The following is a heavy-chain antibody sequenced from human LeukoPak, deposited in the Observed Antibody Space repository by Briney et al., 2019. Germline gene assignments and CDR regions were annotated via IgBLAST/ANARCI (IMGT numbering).Heavy chain of an antibody. J-gene: IGHJ6*02. Sequence: GGSLRLSCAASGFTFSSYGMHWVRQAPGKGLEWVAVISYDGSNKYYADSVKGRFTISRDNSKNTLYLQMNSLRAEDTAVYYCAKAIMAGSYYYDSSGRNILHYYYYGMDVWGQGTTVTVSS. D-gene: IGHD3-22*01. CDR2: ISYDGSNK. V-gene: IGHV3-30*18. CDR1: GFTFSSYG. CDR3: AKAIMAGSYYYDSSGRNILHYYYYGMDV.